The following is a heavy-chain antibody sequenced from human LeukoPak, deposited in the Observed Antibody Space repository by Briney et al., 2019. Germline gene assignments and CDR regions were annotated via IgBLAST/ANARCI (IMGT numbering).Heavy chain of an antibody. V-gene: IGHV3-9*01. J-gene: IGHJ4*02. Sequence: GRSLRLSCAASGFTFDDYAMHWVRQAPGKGLEWVSGISWNSDTIGYADSVKGRFTISRDNAKNSLYLQMNSLRAEDTALYYCAKAGDYDILTAYTDYWGQGTLVTVSS. CDR2: ISWNSDTI. D-gene: IGHD3-9*01. CDR3: AKAGDYDILTAYTDY. CDR1: GFTFDDYA.